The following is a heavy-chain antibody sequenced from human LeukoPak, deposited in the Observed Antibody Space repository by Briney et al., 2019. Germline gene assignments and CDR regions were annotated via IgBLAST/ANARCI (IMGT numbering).Heavy chain of an antibody. CDR2: INSNTGAT. V-gene: IGHV1-2*06. D-gene: IGHD7-27*01. Sequence: GASVKVSCKASQYTFTGYYMHWVRQAPGQGLEWLGRINSNTGATESPQNFRGRVTMTRDTSITTAYMELSSLTSDDTAVYYCARDLASTSNWEFDYWGQGTLVTVSS. CDR3: ARDLASTSNWEFDY. J-gene: IGHJ4*02. CDR1: QYTFTGYY.